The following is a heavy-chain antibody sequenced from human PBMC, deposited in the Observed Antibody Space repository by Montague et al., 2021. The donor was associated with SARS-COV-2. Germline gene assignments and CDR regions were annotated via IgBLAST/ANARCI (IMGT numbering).Heavy chain of an antibody. CDR2: ISSSGSTI. CDR3: ARDRGCGDFYYYGMDV. V-gene: IGHV3-48*03. J-gene: IGHJ6*02. D-gene: IGHD3-10*01. Sequence: SLRLSCAASGFTFSNYEMNRVRQAPGKGLEWVLYISSSGSTIYYADSVKGRFTISRDNAQNSLYLQMNSLRAEDTGVYYCARDRGCGDFYYYGMDVWGQGTTVTVSS. CDR1: GFTFSNYE.